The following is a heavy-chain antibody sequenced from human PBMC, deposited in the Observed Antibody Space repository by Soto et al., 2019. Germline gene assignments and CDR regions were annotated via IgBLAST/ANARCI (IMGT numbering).Heavy chain of an antibody. J-gene: IGHJ3*01. CDR3: THTRGWPPSGFDA. V-gene: IGHV3-15*07. CDR2: IKSKGGGGTV. CDR1: GFIFNDAW. D-gene: IGHD3-3*01. Sequence: QLVESGGGLVKPGGSLRLSCAASGFIFNDAWMNCVRQVPGKGLEWVGRIKSKGGGGTVDYAAPVNGRFTISRDDSKNTLYLQMNSLKTEDTAVYYCTHTRGWPPSGFDALGQGTMVTVSS.